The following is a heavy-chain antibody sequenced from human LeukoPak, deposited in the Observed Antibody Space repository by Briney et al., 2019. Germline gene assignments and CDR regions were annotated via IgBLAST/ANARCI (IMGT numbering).Heavy chain of an antibody. J-gene: IGHJ4*02. CDR1: GFTFSSYT. CDR2: INYGSSTI. CDR3: AKDPTDFDSSGQTYFDY. D-gene: IGHD3-22*01. V-gene: IGHV3-48*01. Sequence: GGSLRLSCAASGFTFSSYTMNWVRQAPGKGLEWVSYINYGSSTIYYADSVKGRFTISRDNSKNTLYLQMNSLRAEDTAVYYCAKDPTDFDSSGQTYFDYWGQGSLVTASS.